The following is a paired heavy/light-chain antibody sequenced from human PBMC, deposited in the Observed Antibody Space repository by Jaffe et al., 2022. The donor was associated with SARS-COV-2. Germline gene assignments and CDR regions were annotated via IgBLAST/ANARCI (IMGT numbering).Light chain of an antibody. V-gene: IGLV1-51*01. Sequence: QSVLTQPPSVSAAPGQKVTISCSGSSSNVGDHYVSWYQHLPGTAPKLLIFDNDERPSGIPDRFSGSKSGTSATLDITGLQTGDEADYYCAAWDVSLTAVVFGGGTKLAVL. J-gene: IGLJ2*01. CDR1: SSNVGDHY. CDR2: DND. CDR3: AAWDVSLTAVV.
Heavy chain of an antibody. Sequence: EVHLVQSGGGLMQPGGSLRLSCAASGFTISTYYMNWVRQAPGEGLQWVSTISDSGSTNYADSVKGRFTISRDASKNTLYLQMNSLRAEDTALYFCAKDLHWYGMDVWGQGTTVTVSS. CDR3: AKDLHWYGMDV. CDR2: ISDSGST. J-gene: IGHJ6*02. CDR1: GFTISTYY. D-gene: IGHD3-3*02. V-gene: IGHV3-53*01.